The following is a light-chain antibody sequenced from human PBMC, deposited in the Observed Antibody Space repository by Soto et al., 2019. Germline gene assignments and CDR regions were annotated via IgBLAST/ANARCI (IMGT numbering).Light chain of an antibody. CDR3: QQSYRTPT. V-gene: IGKV1-39*01. CDR2: GAS. J-gene: IGKJ5*01. Sequence: DIQMTQSPSTLSGSVGYRVTITCRASQTISSWLAWYQQKPGKAPKLLIYGASTLQSGVPSRFSGSGSGTDYTLTISSLQPEDFATYYCQQSYRTPTFGQGTRLEIK. CDR1: QTISSW.